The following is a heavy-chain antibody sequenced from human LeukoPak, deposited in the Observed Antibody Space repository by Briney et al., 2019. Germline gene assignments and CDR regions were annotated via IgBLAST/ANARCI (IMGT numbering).Heavy chain of an antibody. J-gene: IGHJ6*02. V-gene: IGHV3-33*01. CDR1: GFTFSNYG. CDR3: ARDYSYGHDGGMDV. D-gene: IGHD5-18*01. CDR2: LWYDGSNK. Sequence: PGGSPRLSCAASGFTFSNYGMHWVRQAPGKGLEWVAVLWYDGSNKYYADSVKGRFTISRDNSKNTLYLQMNSLRADDTAVYYCARDYSYGHDGGMDVWGQGTTVTVSS.